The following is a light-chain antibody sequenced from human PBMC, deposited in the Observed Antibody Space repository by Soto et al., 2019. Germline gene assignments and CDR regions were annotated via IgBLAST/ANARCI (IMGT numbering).Light chain of an antibody. CDR3: SSYTSGSTFYV. V-gene: IGLV2-14*01. J-gene: IGLJ1*01. CDR2: EVS. Sequence: QSSLTQPPSASGSPGQSVTISCTGTSSDVGGYNYVSWYQQHPGKAPKLMIYEVSNRPSGVSNRFSGSKSGNTASLTISGLQAEDEADYYCSSYTSGSTFYVFGTGTKVTVL. CDR1: SSDVGGYNY.